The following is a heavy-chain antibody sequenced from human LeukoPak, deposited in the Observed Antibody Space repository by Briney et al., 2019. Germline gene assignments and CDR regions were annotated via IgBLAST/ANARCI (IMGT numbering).Heavy chain of an antibody. J-gene: IGHJ4*02. D-gene: IGHD3-10*01. CDR2: IVVGSGNT. V-gene: IGHV1-58*01. Sequence: SVKVSCKASGFTFTSSAVQWVRQARGQRLEWIGWIVVGSGNTNYAQEFQERVTITRDMSTSTAYMELSSLRSEDTAVYYCAAEGRNDYYGSGDRDIGHYWGQGTLVTVSS. CDR3: AAEGRNDYYGSGDRDIGHY. CDR1: GFTFTSSA.